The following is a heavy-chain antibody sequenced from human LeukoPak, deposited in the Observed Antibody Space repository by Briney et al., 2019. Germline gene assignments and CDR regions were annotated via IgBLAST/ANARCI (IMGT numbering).Heavy chain of an antibody. Sequence: PSETLSLTCTVSGGSISSYYWSWIRQPPGKGLEWIGYIYYSGSTNYNPSLKSRVTISVDTSKNQFSLKLSSVTAADTAVYYCARDLQGLAAYWGQGTLVTVSS. D-gene: IGHD2-15*01. J-gene: IGHJ4*02. CDR2: IYYSGST. V-gene: IGHV4-59*01. CDR3: ARDLQGLAAY. CDR1: GGSISSYY.